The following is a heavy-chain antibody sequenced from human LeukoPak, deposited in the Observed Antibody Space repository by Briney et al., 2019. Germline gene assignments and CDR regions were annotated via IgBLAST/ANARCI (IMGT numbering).Heavy chain of an antibody. V-gene: IGHV3-64D*06. J-gene: IGHJ4*02. CDR2: ISKNGGNT. D-gene: IGHD2-21*02. Sequence: GRSLRLSCAASGFTFSSYAMNWVRQAPGRGLEYVSAISKNGGNTYYVDSVKGRFTISRDNSKNTLYLQMNSLRVEDTAVYFCVKDLSDRDVDYWGQGTLVTVSS. CDR3: VKDLSDRDVDY. CDR1: GFTFSSYA.